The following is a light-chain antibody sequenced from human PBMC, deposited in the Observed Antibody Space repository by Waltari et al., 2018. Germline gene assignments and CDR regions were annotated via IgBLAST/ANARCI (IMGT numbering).Light chain of an antibody. V-gene: IGKV3-20*01. Sequence: EIVLTQSPGTLSLSTGERAALSCRASQSVSSGYLAWYQQKPGQAPRLLIFGASNRATGIPDRFSGSGSGTDFTLTISRLEPEDFAVYYCQQYGSSPWTFGQGTKVEIK. J-gene: IGKJ1*01. CDR1: QSVSSGY. CDR2: GAS. CDR3: QQYGSSPWT.